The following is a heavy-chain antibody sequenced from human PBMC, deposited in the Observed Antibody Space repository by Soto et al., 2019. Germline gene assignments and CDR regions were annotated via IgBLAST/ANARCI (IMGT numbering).Heavy chain of an antibody. CDR1: GFTFSSYW. Sequence: PGXSLRLSCAASGFTFSSYWMHWVRQAPGKGLVWVSRINSDGSSTSYADSVKGRFTISRDNAKNTLYLQMNSLSAEDTAVYYCARVLSIFGVVPNDYWGQGTLVTVSS. CDR2: INSDGSST. D-gene: IGHD3-3*01. V-gene: IGHV3-74*01. CDR3: ARVLSIFGVVPNDY. J-gene: IGHJ4*02.